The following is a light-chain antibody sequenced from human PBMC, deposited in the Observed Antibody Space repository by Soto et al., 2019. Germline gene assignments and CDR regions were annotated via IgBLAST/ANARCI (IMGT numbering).Light chain of an antibody. J-gene: IGKJ1*01. V-gene: IGKV1-5*03. Sequence: DIQMTQSPSTLSACIGDRFTITCRASQSISSWLAWYQQKPGKAPKLLIYKASSLESGVPSRFSGSGSGTEFILTISSLQPDDFATYYCQQYNSYPWTFGQGTKVDIK. CDR1: QSISSW. CDR2: KAS. CDR3: QQYNSYPWT.